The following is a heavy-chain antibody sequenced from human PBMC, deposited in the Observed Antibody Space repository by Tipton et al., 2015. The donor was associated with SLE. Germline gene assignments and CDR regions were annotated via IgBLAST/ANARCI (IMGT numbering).Heavy chain of an antibody. V-gene: IGHV1-18*01. CDR3: ARERTYYYDTSGYCLDF. CDR1: GYTFTTYS. J-gene: IGHJ4*02. D-gene: IGHD3-22*01. Sequence: QLVQSGAEVKKPGASVKVSCKASGYTFTTYSISWVRQAPGQGLEWMGWISSYSGNTNYAENLQGRVTMTTDTSTSTAYMELSSLRSDDTAVYYCARERTYYYDTSGYCLDFWGQGTLATVSS. CDR2: ISSYSGNT.